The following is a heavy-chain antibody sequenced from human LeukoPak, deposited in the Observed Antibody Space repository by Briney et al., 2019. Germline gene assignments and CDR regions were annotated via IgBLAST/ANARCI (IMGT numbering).Heavy chain of an antibody. D-gene: IGHD3-9*01. V-gene: IGHV3-66*02. Sequence: GGSLRLSCSASGFIVSSNFMSWVRQAPGKGLEWVSVIYSGGNTYYADSVQGRFTISRDNSKNTLYLQMNSLRADDTAVYYCASSYLGILTGYSYWGQGTLVTVSS. CDR1: GFIVSSNF. J-gene: IGHJ4*02. CDR3: ASSYLGILTGYSY. CDR2: IYSGGNT.